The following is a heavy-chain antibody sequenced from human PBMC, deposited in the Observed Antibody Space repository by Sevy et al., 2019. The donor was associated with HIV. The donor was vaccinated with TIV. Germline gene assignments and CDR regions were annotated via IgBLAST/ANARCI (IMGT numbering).Heavy chain of an antibody. D-gene: IGHD4-17*01. J-gene: IGHJ4*02. V-gene: IGHV3-48*03. CDR2: ISSSGSGI. CDR1: GFSFSNYE. Sequence: GGSLRLSCAASGFSFSNYEMNWVRQAPGKGLEWISYISSSGSGIYYADSVRGRFIISRDKAKNSLYLQMSSLRAEDTAVYYCARDLPPSATTVAHFDFWGQGTLVTVSS. CDR3: ARDLPPSATTVAHFDF.